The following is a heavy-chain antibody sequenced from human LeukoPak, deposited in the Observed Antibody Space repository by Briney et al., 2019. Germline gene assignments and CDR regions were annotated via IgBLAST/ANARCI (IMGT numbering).Heavy chain of an antibody. CDR2: ISAYNGNT. V-gene: IGHV1-18*04. CDR1: GYTFTSYG. J-gene: IGHJ5*02. D-gene: IGHD6-13*01. CDR3: ARVEEQQLVGINWFDP. Sequence: GASVKVSCKASGYTFTSYGISWVRQAPGQGLEWMGWISAYNGNTNYAQKLQGRVTMTTDTSTSTAYMELSSLRSEDTAVYYCARVEEQQLVGINWFDPWGQGTLVTVSS.